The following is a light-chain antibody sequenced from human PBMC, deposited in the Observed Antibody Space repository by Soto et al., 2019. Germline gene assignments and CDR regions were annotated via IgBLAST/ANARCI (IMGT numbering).Light chain of an antibody. CDR1: QSVSSN. V-gene: IGKV3-15*01. Sequence: IGLTQSPCSLSSSTGERATISCRASQSVSSNLAWYQQKPGQAPRLLIYGASTRATGIPARFSGSGSGTEFTLTISSLQSEDFAVYYCQQYNNWPRTFGQGTKVDIK. CDR3: QQYNNWPRT. J-gene: IGKJ1*01. CDR2: GAS.